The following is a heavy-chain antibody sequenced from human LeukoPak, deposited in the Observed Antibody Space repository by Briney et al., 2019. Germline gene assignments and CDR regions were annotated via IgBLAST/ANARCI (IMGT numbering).Heavy chain of an antibody. V-gene: IGHV3-23*01. CDR1: GFTFSSYA. J-gene: IGHJ4*02. CDR3: AKISSRDNCSGGSCYGPYFDY. D-gene: IGHD2-15*01. CDR2: ISGSGGST. Sequence: GGSLRLSCAASGFTFSSYAMSWVRPAPGKGLEGVSAISGSGGSTYYADCVRGRFTISRDNSKNTLYLQMNSLRAEDTAVYYFAKISSRDNCSGGSCYGPYFDYWGQGTLVTVSS.